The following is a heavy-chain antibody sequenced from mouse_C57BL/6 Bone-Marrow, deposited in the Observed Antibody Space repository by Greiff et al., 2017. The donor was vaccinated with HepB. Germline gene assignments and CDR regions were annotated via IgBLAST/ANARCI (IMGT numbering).Heavy chain of an antibody. V-gene: IGHV5-6*01. CDR2: ISSGGSYT. CDR3: ARQCITTVVAHFDY. Sequence: DVHLVESGGDLVKPGGSLKLSCAASGFTFSSYGMSWVRQTPDKRLEWVATISSGGSYTYYPDRVKGRCTISRDNAKNTLYLQMSSLTSEDTAMYYCARQCITTVVAHFDYWGQGTTLTVSS. CDR1: GFTFSSYG. D-gene: IGHD1-1*01. J-gene: IGHJ2*01.